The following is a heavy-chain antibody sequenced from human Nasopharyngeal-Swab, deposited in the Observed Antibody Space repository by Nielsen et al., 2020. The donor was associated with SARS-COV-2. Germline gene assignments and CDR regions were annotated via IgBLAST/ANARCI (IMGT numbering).Heavy chain of an antibody. J-gene: IGHJ6*02. CDR3: ARARPRYCSSTSCSVRTYYYGMDV. D-gene: IGHD2-2*01. Sequence: GESLKISCAASGFTFSDYYMSWIRQAPGKGLEWVSYISSSSSYTNYADSVKGRFTISSDNAKNSLYLQMNILRAEDTAVYYCARARPRYCSSTSCSVRTYYYGMDVWGQGTTVTVSS. CDR1: GFTFSDYY. CDR2: ISSSSSYT. V-gene: IGHV3-11*03.